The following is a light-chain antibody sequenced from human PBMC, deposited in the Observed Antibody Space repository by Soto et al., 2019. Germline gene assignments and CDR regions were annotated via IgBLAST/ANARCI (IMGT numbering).Light chain of an antibody. V-gene: IGKV3-20*01. CDR3: QQYDRSQQFT. CDR2: GAS. J-gene: IGKJ3*01. CDR1: QTISNSY. Sequence: EIVLTQSPGTLSLSPGERATLSCRASQTISNSYFAWYQQTPGQAPRLLIYGASSRAIGIPHRISGSGSGRDFSLTTISLVQEDVAMYYCQQYDRSQQFTFGPGTKVDIK.